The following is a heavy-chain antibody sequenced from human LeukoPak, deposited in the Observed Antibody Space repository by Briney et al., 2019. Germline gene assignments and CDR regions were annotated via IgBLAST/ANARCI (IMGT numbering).Heavy chain of an antibody. D-gene: IGHD3-22*01. CDR3: ARDLKLSRYYDSSGYSHDAFDI. CDR2: INPSGGST. J-gene: IGHJ3*02. Sequence: ASVKVSCKASGYTFTSYYMHLVRQAPGQGLEWMGIINPSGGSTSYAQKFQGRVTMTRDTSTSTVYMELSSLRSEDTAVYYCARDLKLSRYYDSSGYSHDAFDIWGQGAMVTVSS. CDR1: GYTFTSYY. V-gene: IGHV1-46*01.